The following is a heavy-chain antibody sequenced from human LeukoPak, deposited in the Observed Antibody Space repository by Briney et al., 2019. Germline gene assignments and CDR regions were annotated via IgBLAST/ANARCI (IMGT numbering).Heavy chain of an antibody. CDR2: IYTGGST. CDR3: ARDRGHSYGSLAFDI. Sequence: PSETLSLTCTVSGGSISSGSSFWTWIRQPAGKGLEWIGRIYTGGSTNYNPSLKSRVTISVDTSKNQFSLKLSSVTAADTAVYYCARDRGHSYGSLAFDIWGQGTMVTVSS. D-gene: IGHD5-18*01. J-gene: IGHJ3*02. CDR1: GGSISSGSSF. V-gene: IGHV4-61*02.